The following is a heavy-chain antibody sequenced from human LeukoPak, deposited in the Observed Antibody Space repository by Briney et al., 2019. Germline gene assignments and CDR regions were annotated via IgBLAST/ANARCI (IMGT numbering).Heavy chain of an antibody. CDR1: GFTFSDYW. CDR2: INQYGGEI. CDR3: AREGAAAAYFDY. Sequence: GGSLRLSCAASGFTFSDYWMTWVRQTPGKGLECVANINQYGGEISYVDSVKGRFTISRDNSKNTLYLQMNSLRAEDTAVYYCAREGAAAAYFDYWGQGTLVTVSS. D-gene: IGHD6-13*01. V-gene: IGHV3-7*01. J-gene: IGHJ4*02.